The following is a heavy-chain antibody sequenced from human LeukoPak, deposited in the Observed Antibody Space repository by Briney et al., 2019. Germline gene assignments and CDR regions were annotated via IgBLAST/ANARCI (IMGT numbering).Heavy chain of an antibody. V-gene: IGHV1-69*01. Sequence: SVKVSCKAFGATFSSYAISWVRQAPGQGLNWIGGIIPIFGTANYAQKFQGRVTITADESTSTAYMELSSLRSEDTAVYYCAGDPREVAFDIWGQGTMVTVSS. CDR2: IIPIFGTA. CDR3: AGDPREVAFDI. J-gene: IGHJ3*02. CDR1: GATFSSYA.